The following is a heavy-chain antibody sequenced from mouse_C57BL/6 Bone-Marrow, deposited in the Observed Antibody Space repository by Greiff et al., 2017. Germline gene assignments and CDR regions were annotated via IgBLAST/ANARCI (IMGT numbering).Heavy chain of an antibody. CDR2: IYPRSGNT. D-gene: IGHD2-4*01. CDR1: GYTFTSYG. V-gene: IGHV1-81*01. CDR3: VYDYDWFAY. J-gene: IGHJ3*01. Sequence: QVQLQQSGAELARPGASVKLSCKASGYTFTSYGISWVKQRTGQGLEWIGEIYPRSGNTYYNEKFKGKATLTADKSSSTAYMELRSLTSEDSAVYLCVYDYDWFAYWGQGTLVTVSA.